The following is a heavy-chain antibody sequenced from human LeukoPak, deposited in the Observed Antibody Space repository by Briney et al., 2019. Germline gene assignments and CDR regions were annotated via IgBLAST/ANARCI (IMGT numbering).Heavy chain of an antibody. CDR2: ISSNGNT. CDR1: GFTFSTYG. Sequence: GGSLRLSCAASGFTFSTYGMYWLRQAPGKGLEYVSSISSNGNTYYANSVKGRFTISRDNPKNTLYLQMGSLRDEDLAVYYCARARVAAKSGYMDVWGTGTTVTISS. D-gene: IGHD2-15*01. J-gene: IGHJ6*03. V-gene: IGHV3-64*01. CDR3: ARARVAAKSGYMDV.